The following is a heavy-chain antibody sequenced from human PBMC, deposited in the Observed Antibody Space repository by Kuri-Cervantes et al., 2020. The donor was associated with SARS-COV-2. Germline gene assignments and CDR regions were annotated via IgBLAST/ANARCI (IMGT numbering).Heavy chain of an antibody. CDR3: AREMYDYVWGSYPDIGGYFDY. Sequence: ASVKVSCKASGYTFTGYLIHWVRQAPGQGLEWMGWIDPSSGGTNSAQNFQGRVTMTRDTSISTAYMELRRLRSDDTAVYYCAREMYDYVWGSYPDIGGYFDYWGQGTLVTVSS. V-gene: IGHV1-2*02. CDR2: IDPSSGGT. D-gene: IGHD3-16*02. J-gene: IGHJ4*02. CDR1: GYTFTGYL.